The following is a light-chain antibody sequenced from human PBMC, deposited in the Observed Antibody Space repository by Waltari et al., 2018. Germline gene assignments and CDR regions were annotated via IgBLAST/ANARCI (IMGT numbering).Light chain of an antibody. Sequence: DTVLTQSPGTLSLSPGARATLSCRASQSVGNNYLAWYQQKPGQAPTLVIHGASWRATGIPDRFSGSGSGTDFSLTISRLEPEDFAVYFCQQYDTSPTFGQGTKVEIK. CDR1: QSVGNNY. V-gene: IGKV3-20*01. J-gene: IGKJ1*01. CDR3: QQYDTSPT. CDR2: GAS.